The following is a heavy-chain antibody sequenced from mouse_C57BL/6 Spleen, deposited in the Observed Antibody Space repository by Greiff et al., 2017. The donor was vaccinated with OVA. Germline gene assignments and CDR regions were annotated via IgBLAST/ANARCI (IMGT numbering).Heavy chain of an antibody. D-gene: IGHD2-5*01. V-gene: IGHV1-52*01. CDR2: IDPSDSET. CDR3: ARSGSNYEFAY. Sequence: VQLQQSGAELVRPGSSVKLSCKASGYTFTSYWMHWVKQRPIQGLEWIGNIDPSDSETHYNQKFKDKATLTVDKSSSTAYMQLSSLTSEDSAVYYCARSGSNYEFAYWGQGTLVTVSA. CDR1: GYTFTSYW. J-gene: IGHJ3*01.